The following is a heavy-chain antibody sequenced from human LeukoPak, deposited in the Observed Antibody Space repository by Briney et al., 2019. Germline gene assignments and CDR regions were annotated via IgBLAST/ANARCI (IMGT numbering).Heavy chain of an antibody. D-gene: IGHD3-10*01. CDR1: GDSVSGNRAV. Sequence: SQTLSLTCAISGDSVSGNRAVWNWIRQSPSSGLEWLGRTYYRSKWHYDYAESVKGRITVNPDTSKNQFPLQLDSVTPEDTATYYCARDAPGQSYFDYWGQGILVTVSS. CDR2: TYYRSKWHY. J-gene: IGHJ4*02. CDR3: ARDAPGQSYFDY. V-gene: IGHV6-1*01.